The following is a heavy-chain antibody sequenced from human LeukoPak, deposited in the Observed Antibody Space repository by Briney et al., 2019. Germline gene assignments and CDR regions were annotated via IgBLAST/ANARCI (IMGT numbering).Heavy chain of an antibody. CDR2: ISSSSSYI. D-gene: IGHD3-22*01. V-gene: IGHV3-21*01. J-gene: IGHJ4*02. CDR3: ARDRTYDSSGYYAY. Sequence: GGSLRLSCAASGFTFSSYSMNCVRQAPGKGLEWVSSISSSSSYIYYADSVKGRFTISRDNAKNSLYLQMSSLRAEDTAVYYCARDRTYDSSGYYAYWGQGTLVTVSS. CDR1: GFTFSSYS.